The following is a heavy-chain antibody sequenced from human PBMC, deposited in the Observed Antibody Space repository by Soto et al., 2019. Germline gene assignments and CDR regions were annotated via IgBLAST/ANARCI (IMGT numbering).Heavy chain of an antibody. J-gene: IGHJ4*02. D-gene: IGHD3-22*01. CDR1: GFIFSIYA. CDR3: ARASDSSGYYDY. Sequence: GGSLRLSCSGSGFIFSIYAIHWVRQAPGKGLEYVSFISIDESYTSYADSVKGRFTISRDNAKNTLYLQMDSLRAEDTAVYYCARASDSSGYYDYWGQGTLVTVSS. CDR2: ISIDESYT. V-gene: IGHV3-64*04.